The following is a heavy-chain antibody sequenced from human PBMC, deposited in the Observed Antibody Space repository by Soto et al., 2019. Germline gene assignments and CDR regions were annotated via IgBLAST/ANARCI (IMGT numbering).Heavy chain of an antibody. Sequence: PSETLSLTCTVSGVSISSYYWTWTRQPPGKGLEWIGYIYYSGSSGSTDYSPSLKSRVTISADTSKNQFSLKLSSVTAADTAVYYCARMNQLAPKRNAFDIWGQGTMVTVS. CDR2: IYYSGSSGST. V-gene: IGHV4-59*01. CDR1: GVSISSYY. D-gene: IGHD1-1*01. CDR3: ARMNQLAPKRNAFDI. J-gene: IGHJ3*02.